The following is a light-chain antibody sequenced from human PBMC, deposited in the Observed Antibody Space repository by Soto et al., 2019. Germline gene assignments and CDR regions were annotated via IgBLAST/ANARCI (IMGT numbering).Light chain of an antibody. CDR1: SSDVGGYNY. J-gene: IGLJ1*01. V-gene: IGLV2-14*01. CDR2: DVS. CDR3: SSYTSSSTPGNYV. Sequence: QSVLTQPASMSGSPGQSITISCTGTSSDVGGYNYVSWYQQHPGKAPKLMIYDVSNRPSGVSNRFSGSKSGNTASLTISGLQAEDEADYYCSSYTSSSTPGNYVFGTWPTVTVL.